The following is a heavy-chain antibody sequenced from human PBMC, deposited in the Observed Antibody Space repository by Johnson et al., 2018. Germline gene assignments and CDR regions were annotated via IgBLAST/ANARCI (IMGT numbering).Heavy chain of an antibody. CDR3: AKVGDYDFYTRGYIDV. Sequence: QVQLQESGGGVVQPGRSLRLSCAASGFTFSSYGMHWVRQAPGKGLEWVAVISSDGSNKNYEESGTAQFTISRNNSKNTLYLQLKSLRVEDTALYYWAKVGDYDFYTRGYIDVWGKGTTVTVSS. CDR2: ISSDGSNK. CDR1: GFTFSSYG. J-gene: IGHJ6*03. V-gene: IGHV3-30*18. D-gene: IGHD3-3*01.